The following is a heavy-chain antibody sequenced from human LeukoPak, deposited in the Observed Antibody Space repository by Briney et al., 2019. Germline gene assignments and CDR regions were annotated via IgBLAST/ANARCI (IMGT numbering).Heavy chain of an antibody. CDR1: GFTFSDAW. Sequence: GGSLRLSCAASGFTFSDAWMTWVRQAPGKGLECVGFIQSKTDGGTTDSAAPVKGRFTVSRHDSKNTLYLQMNSLKTEDTAVYYCTTWSSQFDYWGQGTLVTVSS. CDR3: TTWSSQFDY. J-gene: IGHJ4*02. D-gene: IGHD6-6*01. CDR2: IQSKTDGGTT. V-gene: IGHV3-15*01.